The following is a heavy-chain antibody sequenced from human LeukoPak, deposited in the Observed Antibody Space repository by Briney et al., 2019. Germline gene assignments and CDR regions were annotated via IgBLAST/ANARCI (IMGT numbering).Heavy chain of an antibody. J-gene: IGHJ3*02. CDR3: ATQPYSYGPSDAFDI. CDR2: IYYSGST. V-gene: IGHV4-59*01. D-gene: IGHD5-18*01. CDR1: GGSISSYY. Sequence: SETLSLTCTVSGGSISSYYWSWIRQPPGKGLEWIGYIYYSGSTNYNPSLKSRVTISVDTSKNQFSLKLSSVTAADTAVYYCATQPYSYGPSDAFDIWGQGTMVTVSS.